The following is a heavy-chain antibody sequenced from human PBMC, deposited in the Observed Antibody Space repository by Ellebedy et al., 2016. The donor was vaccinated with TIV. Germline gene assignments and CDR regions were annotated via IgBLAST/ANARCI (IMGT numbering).Heavy chain of an antibody. V-gene: IGHV1-69*13. CDR2: IIPMHGTA. CDR3: ARDDRNSGEYNWFDP. CDR1: GGTFSNNV. J-gene: IGHJ5*02. D-gene: IGHD2-15*01. Sequence: SVKVSCXASGGTFSNNVISWVRQAPGQRIEWMGGIIPMHGTANYAQNFQGRITITADESATTAYMELSSLTPGDTAVYFCARDDRNSGEYNWFDPWGQGTQVTVSS.